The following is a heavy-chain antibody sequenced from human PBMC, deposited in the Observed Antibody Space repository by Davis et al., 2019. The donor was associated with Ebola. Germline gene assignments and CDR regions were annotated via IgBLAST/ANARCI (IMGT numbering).Heavy chain of an antibody. CDR1: GYTFTGYY. D-gene: IGHD6-19*01. J-gene: IGHJ4*02. CDR2: ISPNSGGT. Sequence: ASVKVSCKASGYTFTGYYIHWVRQAPGQGLEWMGRISPNSGGTNYAQKFQGRVTMTRDTSISTAYMELSRLTSGDTAVYYCARGLYGWYYFDYWGQGTLVTVSS. CDR3: ARGLYGWYYFDY. V-gene: IGHV1-2*06.